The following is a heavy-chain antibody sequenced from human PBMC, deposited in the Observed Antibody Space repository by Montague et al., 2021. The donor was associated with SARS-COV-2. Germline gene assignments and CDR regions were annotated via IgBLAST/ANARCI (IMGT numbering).Heavy chain of an antibody. J-gene: IGHJ4*02. CDR2: LYYKPKRYY. V-gene: IGHV6-1*01. Sequence: CAISGDSVARIRGGWNWLRYEPPPGLEWVGRLYYKPKRYYNYPLSLQGRLTIRPDMSRNQVSLQVDSVTSQDTAVYYCVRGGRVGAGAGKAFEHWDQGIMVTVSS. D-gene: IGHD6-19*01. CDR1: GDSVARIRGG. CDR3: VRGGRVGAGAGKAFEH.